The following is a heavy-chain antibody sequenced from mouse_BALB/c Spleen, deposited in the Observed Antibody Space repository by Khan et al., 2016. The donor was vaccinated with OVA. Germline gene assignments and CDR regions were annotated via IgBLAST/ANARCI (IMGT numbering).Heavy chain of an antibody. CDR2: INPSSGHT. CDR1: GYTFSNYW. Sequence: QVQLQQSGAELAKPGASVKMSCKASGYTFSNYWIHWVKQRPGQGLEWIGYINPSSGHTYYNQTFNDKATLTTDKSSSTAYMQLSSLPSEDSAVYYCARERIDYWGQGTTLTVSS. J-gene: IGHJ2*01. CDR3: ARERIDY. V-gene: IGHV1-7*01.